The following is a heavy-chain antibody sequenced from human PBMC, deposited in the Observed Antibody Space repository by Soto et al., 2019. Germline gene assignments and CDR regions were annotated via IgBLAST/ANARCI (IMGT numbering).Heavy chain of an antibody. J-gene: IGHJ5*02. D-gene: IGHD2-15*01. CDR2: ISGSGGST. V-gene: IGHV3-23*01. CDR1: GFTFSSYA. Sequence: GGSLRLSCAASGFTFSSYAMSWVRQAPGKGLEWVSAISGSGGSTYYADSVKGRFTISRDNSKNTLYLQMNSLRAEDTAVYYCVKGLVVVVAAAPTGFDPWGQGTLVTVSS. CDR3: VKGLVVVVAAAPTGFDP.